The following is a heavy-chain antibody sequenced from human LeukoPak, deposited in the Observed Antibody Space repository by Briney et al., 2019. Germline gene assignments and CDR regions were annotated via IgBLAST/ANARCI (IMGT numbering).Heavy chain of an antibody. CDR3: ARGRTTVTTIWFDP. CDR2: MNPNSGNT. J-gene: IGHJ5*02. V-gene: IGHV1-8*01. CDR1: GYTFTSYD. D-gene: IGHD4-17*01. Sequence: ASVKVSCKASGYTFTSYDINWVRQATGQGLGWMGWMNPNSGNTGYAQKFQGRVTMTRNTSISTAYMELSSLRSEDTAVYYCARGRTTVTTIWFDPWGQGTLVTVSS.